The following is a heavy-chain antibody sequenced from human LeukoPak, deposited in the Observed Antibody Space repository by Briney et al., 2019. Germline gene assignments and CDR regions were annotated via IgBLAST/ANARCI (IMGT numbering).Heavy chain of an antibody. J-gene: IGHJ4*02. Sequence: ASVKVSCKASGYTFTIYYIHWVRQAPGQGLEWMGIINPNDGSTSYAQKFQGRVIMTRGTSTSTVYMELSSLRSEDTAAYYCARDPPYNTSGYLFDYWGQGTLVSVSS. CDR2: INPNDGST. CDR3: ARDPPYNTSGYLFDY. D-gene: IGHD3-22*01. V-gene: IGHV1-46*01. CDR1: GYTFTIYY.